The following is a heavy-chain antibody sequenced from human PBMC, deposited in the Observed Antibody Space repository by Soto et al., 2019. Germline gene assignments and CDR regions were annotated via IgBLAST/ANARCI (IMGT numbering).Heavy chain of an antibody. CDR3: ARDRGGYGPPDV. CDR2: ISGSSGYT. D-gene: IGHD3-10*01. Sequence: QVQLVESGGCLVKPGGSLRLSCAAPGFTFSDSYMSWIRQAPGKGLQWVAYISGSSGYTGYADSVKGRFTISRDNAKNSLYLQMNSLRAEDTAVYYCARDRGGYGPPDVWGQGTTVTVSS. J-gene: IGHJ6*02. V-gene: IGHV3-11*06. CDR1: GFTFSDSY.